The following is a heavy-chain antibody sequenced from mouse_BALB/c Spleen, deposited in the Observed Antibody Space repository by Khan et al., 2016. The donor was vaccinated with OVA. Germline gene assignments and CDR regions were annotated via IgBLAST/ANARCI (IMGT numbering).Heavy chain of an antibody. CDR2: ISYSGKT. Sequence: EVQLQESGPGLVKPSQSLSLTCTVTGYSITSDYAWNWIRQFPGNKLEWMGFISYSGKTNYNPSLKSRISITRDTTKNQFFLQLNSVTIEDTATDYCARVYGGDYDYWGQGTTLTVSS. CDR1: GYSITSDYA. D-gene: IGHD1-1*01. V-gene: IGHV3-2*02. J-gene: IGHJ2*01. CDR3: ARVYGGDYDY.